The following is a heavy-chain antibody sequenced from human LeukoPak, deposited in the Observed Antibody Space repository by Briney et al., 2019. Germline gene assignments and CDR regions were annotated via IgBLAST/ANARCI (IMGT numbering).Heavy chain of an antibody. CDR3: AKGRGYSYGYPLDY. D-gene: IGHD5-18*01. V-gene: IGHV3-23*01. J-gene: IGHJ4*02. Sequence: GGPLRLSCAASGFTFSSYAMSWLRQAPGKGLEWVSAISGGDTSTHYADSVKGRVTISRDNSKSTLFLQMNSLRAEDTAVYYCAKGRGYSYGYPLDYWGQGTLVTVSS. CDR1: GFTFSSYA. CDR2: ISGGDTST.